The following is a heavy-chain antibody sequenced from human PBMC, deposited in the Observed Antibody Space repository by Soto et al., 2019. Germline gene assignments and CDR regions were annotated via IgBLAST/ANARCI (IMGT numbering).Heavy chain of an antibody. D-gene: IGHD2-21*02. CDR3: ARSRGGNSGVAKY. CDR2: IWYDGSNK. V-gene: IGHV3-33*01. Sequence: QVQLVESGGGVVQPGRSLRLSCAASGFTFSSYGMHWVRQAPGKGLEWVTVIWYDGSNKYYADSVKGRFTISRDNSKNTLYLQMNSLRAEDTAVYYCARSRGGNSGVAKYWGQGTLVTVSS. CDR1: GFTFSSYG. J-gene: IGHJ4*02.